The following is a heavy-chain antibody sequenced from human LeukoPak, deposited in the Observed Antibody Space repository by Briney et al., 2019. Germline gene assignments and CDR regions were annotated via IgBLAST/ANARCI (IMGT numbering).Heavy chain of an antibody. J-gene: IGHJ5*02. V-gene: IGHV1-2*02. CDR2: INPRTGGT. CDR1: GYTFTGYY. Sequence: ASVKVSCKASGYTFTGYYMHWVRQAPGQGLEWMEWINPRTGGTNYAHNFQGRVTMTRDTSLNTVYMELNRLISDDTAVYYCARDLAAVGDPWGQGTLVTVSS. CDR3: ARDLAAVGDP. D-gene: IGHD2-15*01.